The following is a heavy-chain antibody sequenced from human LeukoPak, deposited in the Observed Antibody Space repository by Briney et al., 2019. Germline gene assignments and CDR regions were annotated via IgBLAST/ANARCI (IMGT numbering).Heavy chain of an antibody. D-gene: IGHD6-19*01. CDR1: GFTVSSNY. CDR3: AKDGWTNSGWFSYFDY. J-gene: IGHJ4*02. CDR2: IYSDGST. Sequence: SGGSLRLSCAASGFTVSSNYMSWVRQAPGKGLEWVSIIYSDGSTYYADSVKGRFTISRDNSKNTLYLQMNGLRAEDTAVYYCAKDGWTNSGWFSYFDYWGQGALVTVSS. V-gene: IGHV3-66*02.